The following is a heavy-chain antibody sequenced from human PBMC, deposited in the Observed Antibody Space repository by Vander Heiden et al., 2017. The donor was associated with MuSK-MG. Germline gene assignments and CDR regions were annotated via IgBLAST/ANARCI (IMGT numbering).Heavy chain of an antibody. CDR1: GFTFSTYA. CDR2: ISYDGRNK. Sequence: QVQLVESGGGVVQPGRSLRLACAASGFTFSTYAMHWVRQAPGKGLEWVAVISYDGRNKYDADSVKGRFTISRDNSKNTLYLKMKSLRAEDTAVYDCASFEPHFFDYWGQGTLVTVSS. CDR3: ASFEPHFFDY. J-gene: IGHJ4*02. V-gene: IGHV3-30*01.